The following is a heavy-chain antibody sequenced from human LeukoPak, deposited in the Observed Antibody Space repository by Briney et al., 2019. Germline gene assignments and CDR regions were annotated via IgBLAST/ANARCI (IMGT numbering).Heavy chain of an antibody. J-gene: IGHJ3*02. CDR3: ARDRLFRGLSFAFDI. V-gene: IGHV4-59*01. CDR2: MSYSGST. CDR1: GGSISSYY. D-gene: IGHD3-10*01. Sequence: PSETLSLTCIVSGGSISSYYWSWIRQPPGKGLEWIGYMSYSGSTNYNPSLKSRVTISLDTSKNQFSLKLSSVTAADTAVYYCARDRLFRGLSFAFDIWGQGTMITVSP.